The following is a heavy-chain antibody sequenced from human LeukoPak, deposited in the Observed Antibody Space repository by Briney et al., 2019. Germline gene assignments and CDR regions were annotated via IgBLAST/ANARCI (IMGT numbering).Heavy chain of an antibody. CDR2: INHSGST. D-gene: IGHD6-19*01. CDR1: GGSISSSFYY. J-gene: IGHJ4*02. CDR3: ARGSRGQWLVRSFDY. Sequence: SETLSLTCTVSGGSISSSFYYWGWIRQPPGKGLEWIGEINHSGSTNYNPSLKSRVTISVDTSKNQFSLKLSSVTAADTAVYYCARGSRGQWLVRSFDYWGQGTLVTVSS. V-gene: IGHV4-39*07.